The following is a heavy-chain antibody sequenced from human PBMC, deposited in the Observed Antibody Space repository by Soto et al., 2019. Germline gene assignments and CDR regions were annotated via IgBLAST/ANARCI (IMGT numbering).Heavy chain of an antibody. CDR3: AGLHGRWYYYFDY. CDR1: GGTFSSYA. D-gene: IGHD6-13*01. V-gene: IGHV1-69*01. Sequence: QVQLVQSGAEVKKPGSSVKVSCKASGGTFSSYAISWVRQAPGQGLGGMGGIIPILGTANNAQKFQGRVTITAAESTSTAYMELSSLRSEDTAVYYCAGLHGRWYYYFDYWGQGTLVTVSS. J-gene: IGHJ4*02. CDR2: IIPILGTA.